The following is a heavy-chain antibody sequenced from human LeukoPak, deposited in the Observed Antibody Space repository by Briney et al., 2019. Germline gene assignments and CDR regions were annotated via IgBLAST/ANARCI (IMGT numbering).Heavy chain of an antibody. J-gene: IGHJ6*03. Sequence: SETLSLTCTVSGGSISSGSYYWSWIRQPAGKGLEWIGRIYTSGSTYYNPSLKSRVTISVDRSKNQFSLKLSSVTAADTAVYYCATLSRDYYDSSGYYSRYYYYYMDVWGKGTTVTVSS. CDR2: IYTSGST. V-gene: IGHV4-61*02. D-gene: IGHD3-22*01. CDR3: ATLSRDYYDSSGYYSRYYYYYMDV. CDR1: GGSISSGSYY.